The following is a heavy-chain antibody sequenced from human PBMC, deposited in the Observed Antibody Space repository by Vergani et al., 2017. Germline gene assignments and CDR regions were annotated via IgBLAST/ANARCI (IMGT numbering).Heavy chain of an antibody. CDR1: GFTFTSSA. V-gene: IGHV1-58*02. CDR2: IVVGSGNT. CDR3: AAGVDFDY. J-gene: IGHJ4*02. Sequence: QMQLVQSGPEVKKPGTSVKVSCKASGFTFTSSAMQLVRQARGQRLEWIGWIVVGSGNTNYTQKFQERVTITRDMSTSTAYMKLSSLRSEDTAMYYCAAGVDFDYWGQGTLVTVSS.